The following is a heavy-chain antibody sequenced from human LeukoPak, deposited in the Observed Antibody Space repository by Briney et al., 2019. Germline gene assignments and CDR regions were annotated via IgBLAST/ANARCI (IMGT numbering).Heavy chain of an antibody. CDR2: ISGSGGST. CDR3: AREYSPYYLDQYMDV. J-gene: IGHJ6*03. D-gene: IGHD3-10*01. CDR1: GFTFSSYA. V-gene: IGHV3-23*01. Sequence: PGGSLRLSCAASGFTFSSYAMSWFRQAPGKGREGCSAISGSGGSTYYAEYVKGRFTIYRDNAKNSLYLQINSLRAEDTAVYFCAREYSPYYLDQYMDVWGKGTTVTVSS.